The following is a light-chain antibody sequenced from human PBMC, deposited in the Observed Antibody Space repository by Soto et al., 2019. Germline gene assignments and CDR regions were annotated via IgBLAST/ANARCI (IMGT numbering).Light chain of an antibody. Sequence: QSALTQPASVSGSPGQSITLSCAGTTNDIGSYNYVSWFQQHPGEAPKLIIFEVTHRPSGISTRFSGSKSGNTASLTISDLQAEDEALYYCSSYKFSTTLRVFGGGTQVTVL. V-gene: IGLV2-14*01. CDR3: SSYKFSTTLRV. CDR1: TNDIGSYNY. J-gene: IGLJ3*02. CDR2: EVT.